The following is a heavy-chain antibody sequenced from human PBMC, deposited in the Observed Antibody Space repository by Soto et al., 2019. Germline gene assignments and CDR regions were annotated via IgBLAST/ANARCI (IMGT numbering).Heavy chain of an antibody. CDR1: GFSLSDHY. V-gene: IGHV3-72*01. CDR3: ARGVVVVAATPLGWFDP. J-gene: IGHJ5*02. Sequence: GGSLRLSCTASGFSLSDHYIDWVRQAPGKGLEWVGRSRDKAQGYSTEYAASVKGRFTTSRDDSKNSVLLQMNSLKTEDTAVYYCARGVVVVAATPLGWFDPWGQGTLVTVSS. D-gene: IGHD2-15*01. CDR2: SRDKAQGYST.